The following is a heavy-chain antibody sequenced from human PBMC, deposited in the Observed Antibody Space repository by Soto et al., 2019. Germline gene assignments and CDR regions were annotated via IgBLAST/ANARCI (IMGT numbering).Heavy chain of an antibody. CDR3: AVHPPARDY. J-gene: IGHJ4*02. CDR2: IKQDGSEK. D-gene: IGHD2-2*01. V-gene: IGHV3-7*01. Sequence: EVQLVESGGGLVQPGGSLRLSCAASGFTFSSYWMTWLRQAPGRGLEWVANIKQDGSEKYYVDSVKGRFSISRDNAKNSLYLQMYRLRAEDTAVYYCAVHPPARDYWGQGTLVTVSS. CDR1: GFTFSSYW.